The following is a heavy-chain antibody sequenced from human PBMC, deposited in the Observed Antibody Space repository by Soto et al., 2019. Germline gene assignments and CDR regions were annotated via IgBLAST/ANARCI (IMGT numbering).Heavy chain of an antibody. CDR2: IYWDDDE. CDR1: GFSLTTDGEG. CDR3: AHSRNLITEDAQVVDFDY. Sequence: QISLKESGPTLVKPTQTLKLTCSFSGFSLTTDGEGVGWVRQPPGEALEWLALIYWDDDEPYSPSLKTRLTITKDPSKNQGVLILTNMDPVDTATDYCAHSRNLITEDAQVVDFDYLGQGTLVTVSS. D-gene: IGHD2-15*01. J-gene: IGHJ4*02. V-gene: IGHV2-5*02.